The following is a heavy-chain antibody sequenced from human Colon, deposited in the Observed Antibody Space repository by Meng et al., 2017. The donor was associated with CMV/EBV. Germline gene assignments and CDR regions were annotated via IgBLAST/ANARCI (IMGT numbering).Heavy chain of an antibody. Sequence: GESLKISCAASGFTFSSFGMHWVRQAPGKGLEWVSAISGSGGSTYYADSVKGRFTISRDNSKNTLYLQMNSLRAEDTAVYYCANPRSGYFWSGQRLNYYYYGMDVWGQGTTVTVSS. D-gene: IGHD3-3*01. J-gene: IGHJ6*02. CDR3: ANPRSGYFWSGQRLNYYYYGMDV. V-gene: IGHV3-23*01. CDR2: ISGSGGST. CDR1: GFTFSSFG.